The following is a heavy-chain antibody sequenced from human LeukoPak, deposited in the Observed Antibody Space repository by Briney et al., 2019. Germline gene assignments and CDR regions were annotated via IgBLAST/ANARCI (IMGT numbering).Heavy chain of an antibody. J-gene: IGHJ4*02. CDR3: ARGYGSGSYLDY. D-gene: IGHD3-10*01. CDR2: ISYDGSNK. CDR1: GFTFSSYA. Sequence: GGSLRPSCAASGFTFSSYAMHWVRQAPGKGLEWVAVISYDGSNKYYADSVKGRFTISRDNSKNALYQQMNSLRAEDTAVYYCARGYGSGSYLDYWGQGTLVTVSS. V-gene: IGHV3-30*04.